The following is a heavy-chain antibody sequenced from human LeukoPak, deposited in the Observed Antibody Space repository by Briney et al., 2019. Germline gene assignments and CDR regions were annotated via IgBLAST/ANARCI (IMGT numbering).Heavy chain of an antibody. V-gene: IGHV4-39*01. CDR2: MSYSGST. J-gene: IGHJ6*02. CDR1: GDSISRSTYH. CDR3: ARWGCSGGGCYYYFYYGMDV. Sequence: SETLSLTCTVSGDSISRSTYHWGWIRQPPGKGLEWIATMSYSGSTYYNPSLKSRVTMSVDTSKNQFSLKVNSVTAADTAVYYCARWGCSGGGCYYYFYYGMDVWGQGTTVTVSS. D-gene: IGHD2-15*01.